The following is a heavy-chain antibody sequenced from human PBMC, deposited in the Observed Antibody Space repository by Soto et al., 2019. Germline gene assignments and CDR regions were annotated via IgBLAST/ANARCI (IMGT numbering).Heavy chain of an antibody. Sequence: QLQLQESGPGLVKPSETLSLTCTVSGGSISSSSYYWGWIRQPPGKGLEWIGSIYYSGSTYYNPSLKSRVTISVDTSKNQFSLKLSSVTAADTAVYYCARLGNVLLWFGEPVHTFYWGQGTLVTVSS. CDR1: GGSISSSSYY. V-gene: IGHV4-39*01. J-gene: IGHJ4*02. CDR3: ARLGNVLLWFGEPVHTFY. CDR2: IYYSGST. D-gene: IGHD3-10*01.